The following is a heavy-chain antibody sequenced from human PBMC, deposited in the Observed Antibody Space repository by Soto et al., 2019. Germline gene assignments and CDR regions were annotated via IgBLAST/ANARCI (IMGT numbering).Heavy chain of an antibody. D-gene: IGHD6-13*01. V-gene: IGHV3-23*01. CDR3: AKTLRSWRPGYSYMDV. CDR2: ISGSGGST. Sequence: GGSLRLSCAASGFPFSSYAMSWVRQAPGKGLEWVSAISGSGGSTYYADSVKGRFTISRDNSKNTLYLQMNSLRAEDTAVYYCAKTLRSWRPGYSYMDVWGKGTTVTVSS. J-gene: IGHJ6*03. CDR1: GFPFSSYA.